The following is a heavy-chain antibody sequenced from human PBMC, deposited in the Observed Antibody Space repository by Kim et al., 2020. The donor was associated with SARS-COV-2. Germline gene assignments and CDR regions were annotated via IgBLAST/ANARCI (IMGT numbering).Heavy chain of an antibody. D-gene: IGHD6-19*01. CDR1: GYTFTGYY. CDR2: INPNSGGT. V-gene: IGHV1-2*02. CDR3: AREVSGWYHYFDY. Sequence: ASVKVSCKASGYTFTGYYMHWVRQAPGQGLEWMGWINPNSGGTNYAQKFQGRVTMTRDTSISTAYMELSRLRSDDTAVYYCAREVSGWYHYFDYWGQGTLVTVS. J-gene: IGHJ4*02.